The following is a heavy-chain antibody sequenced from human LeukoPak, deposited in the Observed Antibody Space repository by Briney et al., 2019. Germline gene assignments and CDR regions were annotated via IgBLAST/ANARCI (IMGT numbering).Heavy chain of an antibody. V-gene: IGHV4-34*01. D-gene: IGHD3-10*01. Sequence: KSSETLSLTCAVYGGSFSGYYWSWIRQPPGKGLEWIGEINHSGSTNYNPSLKSRVTISVDTSKNQFSLKLSSVTAADTAVYYCARGKGLYGSGSYYAVDYWGQGTLVTVSS. J-gene: IGHJ4*02. CDR3: ARGKGLYGSGSYYAVDY. CDR2: INHSGST. CDR1: GGSFSGYY.